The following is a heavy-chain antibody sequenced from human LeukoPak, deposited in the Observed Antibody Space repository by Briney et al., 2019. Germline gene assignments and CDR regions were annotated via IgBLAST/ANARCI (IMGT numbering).Heavy chain of an antibody. CDR2: ISTYNGNT. CDR1: GYTFSSYG. V-gene: IGHV1-18*01. D-gene: IGHD3-10*01. CDR3: ARDKLWFGELCEY. J-gene: IGHJ4*02. Sequence: ASVKVSCKASGYTFSSYGISWVRQAPGQGLECMGWISTYNGNTNYAQKLHGRVTMTTDTSTSTAYMELRSLRFDDTAVYYCARDKLWFGELCEYWGQGTLVTVSS.